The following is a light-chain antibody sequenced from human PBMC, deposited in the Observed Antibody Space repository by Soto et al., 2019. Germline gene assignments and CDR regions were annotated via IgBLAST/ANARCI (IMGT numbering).Light chain of an antibody. V-gene: IGKV3-15*01. J-gene: IGKJ1*01. CDR1: QSVSSN. CDR2: GAS. CDR3: QQYNNWPWT. Sequence: ITQSPATLSVSPGERATLSCRASQSVSSNLAWYQQNPGQAPRLLIYGASTRATGIPARFSGSGSGTEFTLTISSLQSEDFAVYYCQQYNNWPWTFGQGTKVDIK.